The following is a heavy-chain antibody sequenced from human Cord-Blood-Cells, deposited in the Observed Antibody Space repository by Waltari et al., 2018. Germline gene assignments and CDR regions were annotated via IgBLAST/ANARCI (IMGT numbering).Heavy chain of an antibody. V-gene: IGHV4-39*01. CDR3: ARHVSYYFDY. CDR2: IYYSGST. D-gene: IGHD3-16*01. J-gene: IGHJ4*02. Sequence: QLQLQESGPGLVKPSETLSLTCTVSGGSLRSSSYYWGWIRQPPGKGLEWIGSIYYSGSTYDNPSPKRRVTISVDTSKNQFPAKLSAVTAADTAVYDCARHVSYYFDYWGQGTLVTVSS. CDR1: GGSLRSSSYY.